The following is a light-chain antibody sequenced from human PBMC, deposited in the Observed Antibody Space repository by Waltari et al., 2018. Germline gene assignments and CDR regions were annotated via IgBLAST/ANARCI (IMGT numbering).Light chain of an antibody. Sequence: DIQLTQSPSFLSASVGDRVNITCRASQGISRYLAWYQQKPGKAPKLLTYAASTLQSGVPSRFSGSGSGTEFTLTISSLQPEDFATYYCQQLNSYPPMYTFGQGTKLEIK. V-gene: IGKV1-9*01. CDR3: QQLNSYPPMYT. CDR1: QGISRY. CDR2: AAS. J-gene: IGKJ2*01.